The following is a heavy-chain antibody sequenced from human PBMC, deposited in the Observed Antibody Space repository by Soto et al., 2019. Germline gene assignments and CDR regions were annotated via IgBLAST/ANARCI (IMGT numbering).Heavy chain of an antibody. CDR1: GYTFTSYG. D-gene: IGHD2-8*01. J-gene: IGHJ6*03. Sequence: QVQLVQSGAEVKKPGASVKVSCKASGYTFTSYGISWVRQAPGQGLEWMGWISAYNGNTNYAQKLQGRVTMTTDTSTSTAYMELRSLRSDDTAVYYCARVGGDIVLMVYTTDYYYMDVWGKGTTVTVSS. CDR3: ARVGGDIVLMVYTTDYYYMDV. V-gene: IGHV1-18*01. CDR2: ISAYNGNT.